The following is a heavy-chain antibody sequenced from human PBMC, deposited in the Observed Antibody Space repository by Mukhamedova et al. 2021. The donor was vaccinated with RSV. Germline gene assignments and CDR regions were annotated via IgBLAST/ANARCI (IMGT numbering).Heavy chain of an antibody. J-gene: IGHJ5*01. V-gene: IGHV3-23*01. CDR3: AKDRNSRYYYDSSGYCLDS. Sequence: YAMSWVRQAPGKGLEWVSAISGSGGSTYYADSVKGRFAISRDNSKNTLYLQMNSLRAEDMAVYYCAKDRNSRYYYDSSGYCLDSW. CDR2: ISGSGGST. D-gene: IGHD3-22*01. CDR1: YA.